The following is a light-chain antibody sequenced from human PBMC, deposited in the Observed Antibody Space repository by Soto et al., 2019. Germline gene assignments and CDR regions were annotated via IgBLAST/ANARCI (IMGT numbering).Light chain of an antibody. CDR2: DAS. V-gene: IGKV3-11*01. Sequence: VLTQSPATLSLSPGERAMLSCRASHSVSSSLAWYQQKPGQAPRLLIYDASNRATAIPARFSGSGSWTDFTLTISSLEPEDFAVYYCQQRRTWTQTFGQGTKVEI. J-gene: IGKJ1*01. CDR3: QQRRTWTQT. CDR1: HSVSSS.